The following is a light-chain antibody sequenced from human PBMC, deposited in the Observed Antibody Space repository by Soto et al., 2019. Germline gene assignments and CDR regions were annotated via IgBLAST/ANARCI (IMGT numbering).Light chain of an antibody. CDR2: GAS. CDR3: QQYHNWPPYT. CDR1: QSVSSN. V-gene: IGKV3-15*01. J-gene: IGKJ2*01. Sequence: IVMTQSPATLSVSPGERATLSCRASQSVSSNLAWYQQKPGQAPRLLIYGASTRATGIPARFSGSGSGTDFTLTIRILQSEDFAVYYCQQYHNWPPYTFGQGTKLEIK.